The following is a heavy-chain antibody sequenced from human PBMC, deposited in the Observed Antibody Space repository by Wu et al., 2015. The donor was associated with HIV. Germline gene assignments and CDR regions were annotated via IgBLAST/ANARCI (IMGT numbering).Heavy chain of an antibody. CDR2: IIPILGTA. D-gene: IGHD6-13*01. V-gene: IGHV1-69*13. CDR1: GGTFGSYG. J-gene: IGHJ4*02. Sequence: QVQLVQSGAEVKKPGSSVKVSCKASGGTFGSYGINWVRQAPGQGLEWMGRIIPILGTANYAQKFQGRVTITADESTSTAYMELSSLRSDDTAMYYCARGSDSGYSSSWYRGHFDYWGQGTLVTV. CDR3: ARGSDSGYSSSWYRGHFDY.